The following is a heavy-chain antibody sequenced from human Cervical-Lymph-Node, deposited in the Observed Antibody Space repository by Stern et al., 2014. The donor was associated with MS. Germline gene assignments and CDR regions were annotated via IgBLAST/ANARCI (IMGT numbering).Heavy chain of an antibody. CDR2: RYPDDSDT. D-gene: IGHD6-13*01. Sequence: EVQLVQSGAEVKKPGESLKISCKGSGYSFTDYWIGWVRQLPRQGLEWVGIRYPDDSDTRYSPSCQGQVTISADKSLSTAYLQWSSLKASDTAMYYCARDNGVTAAANWFDPWGQGTLVTVSS. V-gene: IGHV5-51*03. J-gene: IGHJ5*02. CDR3: ARDNGVTAAANWFDP. CDR1: GYSFTDYW.